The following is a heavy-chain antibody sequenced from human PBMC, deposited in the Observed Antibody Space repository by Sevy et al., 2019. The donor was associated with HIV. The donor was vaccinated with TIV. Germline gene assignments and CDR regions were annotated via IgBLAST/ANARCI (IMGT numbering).Heavy chain of an antibody. CDR2: IIPIFGTA. J-gene: IGHJ6*02. Sequence: ASVKVSCKASGGTFSSYAISWLRQAPGQGLEWMGGIIPIFGTANDARKFQGRVTITADESTSTAYMELSSLRSADTAVYYCARAPPSGIAAAGPYYYYYGMDVWGQGTTVTVSS. CDR3: ARAPPSGIAAAGPYYYYYGMDV. D-gene: IGHD6-13*01. CDR1: GGTFSSYA. V-gene: IGHV1-69*13.